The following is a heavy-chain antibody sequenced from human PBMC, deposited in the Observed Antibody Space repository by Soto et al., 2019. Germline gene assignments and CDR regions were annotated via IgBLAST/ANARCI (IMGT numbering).Heavy chain of an antibody. D-gene: IGHD3-10*01. V-gene: IGHV3-72*01. CDR1: GFTFSDHY. J-gene: IGHJ4*02. CDR2: SKNKADSYTT. Sequence: EVQLVESGGGLVQPGGSLRLSCAASGFTFSDHYMDWVRQAPGKGLEWVGRSKNKADSYTTEYAASVNGRFTISRDGSKNSLVLQMISLKTEDTAVYYCTVWGSGNDFGAAWGQGILVTVSS. CDR3: TVWGSGNDFGAA.